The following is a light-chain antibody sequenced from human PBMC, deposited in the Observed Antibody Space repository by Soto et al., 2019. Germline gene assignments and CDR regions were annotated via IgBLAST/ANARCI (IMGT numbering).Light chain of an antibody. CDR3: QQYNSYPRT. CDR2: DVS. CDR1: QDINSW. V-gene: IGKV1-5*01. J-gene: IGKJ1*01. Sequence: DIQMTQSPSSVSASVGDRVTITCRASQDINSWLTWYQQTPGKAPKLLIYDVSSLESGVPSRFSGSGSGTEFTLTIRSLQPGDFATYYCQQYNSYPRTFGQGTKVDIK.